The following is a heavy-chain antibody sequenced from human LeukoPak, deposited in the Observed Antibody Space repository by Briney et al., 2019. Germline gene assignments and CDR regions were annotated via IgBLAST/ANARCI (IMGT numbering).Heavy chain of an antibody. J-gene: IGHJ4*02. CDR1: GFTFSSYW. V-gene: IGHV3-7*04. Sequence: PGGSLRLSCAASGFTFSSYWMSWVRQAPGKGLEWVANIKQDGSEKQYVDSVKGRFAISRDNTENSLFLQMNSLRAEETAVYYCARGEYYYDGGYWGQGTLVTVSS. CDR2: IKQDGSEK. CDR3: ARGEYYYDGGY. D-gene: IGHD3-22*01.